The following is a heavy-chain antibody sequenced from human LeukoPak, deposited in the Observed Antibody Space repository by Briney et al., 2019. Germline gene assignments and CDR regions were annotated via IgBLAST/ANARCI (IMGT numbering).Heavy chain of an antibody. CDR2: ISYDGSNK. Sequence: GGSLRLSCAASGFTFSSYAMHWVRQAPGKGLEWVAVISYDGSNKYYVDSVKGRFTISRDNSKNTLYLQMNSLRAEDTAVYHCASLFLAHAVVGGGLDYWGQGTLVTVSS. V-gene: IGHV3-30-3*01. CDR3: ASLFLAHAVVGGGLDY. D-gene: IGHD2-15*01. J-gene: IGHJ4*02. CDR1: GFTFSSYA.